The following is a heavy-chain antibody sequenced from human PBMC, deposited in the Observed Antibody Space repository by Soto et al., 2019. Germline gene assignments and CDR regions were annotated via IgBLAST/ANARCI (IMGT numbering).Heavy chain of an antibody. CDR1: GGTLSSHT. CDR2: ILPMFGTA. J-gene: IGHJ6*02. D-gene: IGHD1-1*01. CDR3: AREVWNDVNYYLGMDV. V-gene: IGHV1-69*12. Sequence: QVQLVQSGAEVKKPGSSVKVSCKASGGTLSSHTISWVRQAPGQGLEWMGGILPMFGTATYAKKFQGRVTITADESTSTGYMELNSRRFEDTAEYYCAREVWNDVNYYLGMDVWGQGTTVTVSS.